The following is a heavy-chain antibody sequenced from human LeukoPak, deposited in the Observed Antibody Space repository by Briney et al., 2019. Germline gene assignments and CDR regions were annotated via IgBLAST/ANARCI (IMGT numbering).Heavy chain of an antibody. D-gene: IGHD3-10*01. J-gene: IGHJ4*02. V-gene: IGHV4-34*01. CDR1: GGSFSGYY. Sequence: SETLSLTCAVYGGSFSGYYWSWIRQPPGKGLECIGEINHSGSTNSNPSLKSGVTISVDTSKKQFFLKVSSVTAADAAVYYCARGIPMANLAFDCWVRGTLATVS. CDR2: INHSGST. CDR3: ARGIPMANLAFDC.